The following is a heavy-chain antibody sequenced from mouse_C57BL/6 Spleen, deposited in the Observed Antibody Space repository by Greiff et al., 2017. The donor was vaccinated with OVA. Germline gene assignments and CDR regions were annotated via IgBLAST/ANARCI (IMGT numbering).Heavy chain of an antibody. CDR2: INYDGSST. J-gene: IGHJ1*03. CDR3: ARDWGYYGSSFWYFDV. Sequence: EVMLVESEGGLVQPGSSMKLSCTASGFTFSDYYMAWVRQVPEKGLEWVANINYDGSSTYYLDSLKSRFIISRDNAKNILYLQMSSLKSEDTATYYCARDWGYYGSSFWYFDVWGTGTTVTVSS. V-gene: IGHV5-16*01. D-gene: IGHD1-1*01. CDR1: GFTFSDYY.